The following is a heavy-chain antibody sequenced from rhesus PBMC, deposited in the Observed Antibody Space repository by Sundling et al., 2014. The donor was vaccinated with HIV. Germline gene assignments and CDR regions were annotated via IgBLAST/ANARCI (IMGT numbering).Heavy chain of an antibody. D-gene: IGHD6-31*01. V-gene: IGHV1-198*02. CDR1: GFTFGNYA. J-gene: IGHJ5-1*01. Sequence: QVQLVQSGAEVKKPGASVKVSCKASGFTFGNYAINWVRQAPGQGLEWMGVILPLIGITNYAENFQGRVTITADTSTSTAYMELSSLRSEDTAVYYCARVEAAGLEGFDVWGPGVLVTVSS. CDR2: ILPLIGIT. CDR3: ARVEAAGLEGFDV.